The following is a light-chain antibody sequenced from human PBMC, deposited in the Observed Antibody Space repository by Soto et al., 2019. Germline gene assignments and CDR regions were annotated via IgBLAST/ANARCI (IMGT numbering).Light chain of an antibody. CDR3: AAWDDSLSGRV. Sequence: QSVLIQPPSASGTPGQRVTMSCSGSGSNIGPNYVYWFQQFPGTAPKLLIYNNDQRPSGVPDRFSGSKSGTSASLDISGLRSEDEADYYCAAWDDSLSGRVFGGGTKLTVL. CDR1: GSNIGPNY. V-gene: IGLV1-47*02. CDR2: NND. J-gene: IGLJ3*02.